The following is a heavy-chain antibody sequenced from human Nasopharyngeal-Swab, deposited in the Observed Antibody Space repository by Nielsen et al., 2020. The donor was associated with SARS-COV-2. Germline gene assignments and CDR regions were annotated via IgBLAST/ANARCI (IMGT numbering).Heavy chain of an antibody. V-gene: IGHV3-21*01. Sequence: VRQAPGKGLEWVSSISSSSSYIYYADSVKGRFTISRDNAKNSLYLQMNSLRAEDTAVYYWASRVRLEYSSSWYSGPEYYFDYWGQGTLVTVSS. J-gene: IGHJ4*02. CDR3: ASRVRLEYSSSWYSGPEYYFDY. D-gene: IGHD6-13*01. CDR2: ISSSSSYI.